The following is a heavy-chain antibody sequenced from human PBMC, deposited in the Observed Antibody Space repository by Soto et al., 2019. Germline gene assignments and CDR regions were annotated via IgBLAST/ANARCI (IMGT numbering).Heavy chain of an antibody. Sequence: SETLSLTCTVSGGSISSSSYYWGWIRQPPGKGLEWIGSIYYSGSTYYNPSLKSRVTISVDTSKNQFSLKLSSVTAADTAVYYCARQQANTVTTSRRPTMYYMDVWGKGTTVTVSS. CDR2: IYYSGST. D-gene: IGHD4-17*01. CDR1: GGSISSSSYY. CDR3: ARQQANTVTTSRRPTMYYMDV. J-gene: IGHJ6*03. V-gene: IGHV4-39*01.